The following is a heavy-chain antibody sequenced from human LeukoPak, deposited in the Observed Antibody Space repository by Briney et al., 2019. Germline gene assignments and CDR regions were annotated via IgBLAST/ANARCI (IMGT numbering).Heavy chain of an antibody. V-gene: IGHV4-39*07. CDR1: GGSISSSSYY. CDR3: ARDRIRGVGGFDP. J-gene: IGHJ5*02. CDR2: IYYSGST. Sequence: ASETLSLTCTVSGGSISSSSYYWGWVRQPPGKGLEWIGSIYYSGSTYYNPSLKSRVTISVDTSKNQFSLKLSSVAAADTAVYYCARDRIRGVGGFDPWGRGTLVTVSS. D-gene: IGHD3-10*01.